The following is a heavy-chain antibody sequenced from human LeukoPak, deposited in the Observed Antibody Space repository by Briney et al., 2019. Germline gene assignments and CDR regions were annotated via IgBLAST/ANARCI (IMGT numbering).Heavy chain of an antibody. D-gene: IGHD3-22*01. CDR2: ISSSSSTI. Sequence: GGSLRLSCAASGFTFSSYSMNWVRQAPGKGLEWVSYISSSSSTIYYADSVKGRFTISRDNSKNTLYLQMNNLRAEDTAVYYCAKDLSPNAYYYDSSGLWGQGTLVTVSS. CDR1: GFTFSSYS. V-gene: IGHV3-48*01. J-gene: IGHJ4*02. CDR3: AKDLSPNAYYYDSSGL.